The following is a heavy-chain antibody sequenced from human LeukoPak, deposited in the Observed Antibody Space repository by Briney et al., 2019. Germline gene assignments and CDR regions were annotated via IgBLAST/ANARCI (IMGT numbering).Heavy chain of an antibody. J-gene: IGHJ5*02. Sequence: SETLSLTCTVSGGSISSGSYYWTWIRQPAGKGLEWIGRIYTSGRTNYNPYLKSRVTISVDTSKNQFSLKLSSVTAADTAVYYCARKSYSYGYRYNWFDPWGQGTLVTVSS. CDR3: ARKSYSYGYRYNWFDP. CDR2: IYTSGRT. CDR1: GGSISSGSYY. D-gene: IGHD5-18*01. V-gene: IGHV4-61*02.